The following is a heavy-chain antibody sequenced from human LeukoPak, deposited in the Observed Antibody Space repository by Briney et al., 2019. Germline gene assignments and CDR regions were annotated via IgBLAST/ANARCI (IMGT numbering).Heavy chain of an antibody. CDR1: GYSISSGYY. D-gene: IGHD2-2*01. CDR3: ARQRYQLLPEYYYYYYMDV. CDR2: IYHSGST. Sequence: SETLSLTCAVSGYSISSGYYWGWIRQPPGKGLEWIGSIYHSGSTYYNPSLKSRVTISVDTSKNQFSLKLSSATAADTAVYYCARQRYQLLPEYYYYYYMDVWGKGTTVTVSS. J-gene: IGHJ6*03. V-gene: IGHV4-38-2*01.